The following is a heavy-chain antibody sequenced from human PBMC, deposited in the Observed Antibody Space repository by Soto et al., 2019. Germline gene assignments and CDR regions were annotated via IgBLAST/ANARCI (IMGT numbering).Heavy chain of an antibody. V-gene: IGHV1-46*01. CDR3: ARDGTAYIAVASYYYYHGMDV. D-gene: IGHD6-19*01. J-gene: IGHJ6*02. CDR1: GYTFTSYY. CDR2: INPSGGST. Sequence: ASVKVSCKASGYTFTSYYMHWLRQAPGQGLEWMGIINPSGGSTSYAQKFQGRVTMTRDTSTSTVYMELSSLRSEDTAVYYCARDGTAYIAVASYYYYHGMDVWGQGTTVTSP.